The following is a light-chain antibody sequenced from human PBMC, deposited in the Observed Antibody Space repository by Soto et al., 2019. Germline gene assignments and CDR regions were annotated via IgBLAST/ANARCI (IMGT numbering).Light chain of an antibody. J-gene: IGLJ1*01. CDR3: SSFTSSITDV. V-gene: IGLV2-18*02. Sequence: QSVLTQPPSVSGSPGQSVAISCTGTSSDVGSYNRVAWYQQSPGTAPKLMIYEVSNRPSGVPDRFSGSKSGNTASLTISGLQAEDEADYYCSSFTSSITDVFGTGTQLTV. CDR1: SSDVGSYNR. CDR2: EVS.